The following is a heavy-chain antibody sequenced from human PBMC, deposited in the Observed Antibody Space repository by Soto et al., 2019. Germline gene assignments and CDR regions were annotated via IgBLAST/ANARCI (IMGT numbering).Heavy chain of an antibody. D-gene: IGHD5-12*01. Sequence: SETLSLTCTVSGGSISSSSYYWGWIRQPPGKGLEWIGSIYYSGSTYYNPSLKSRVTISVDTSKNQFSLKLSSVTAADTAAYYCACGYSGYVYFDYWGQGTLVTVS. CDR3: ACGYSGYVYFDY. CDR1: GGSISSSSYY. CDR2: IYYSGST. V-gene: IGHV4-39*01. J-gene: IGHJ4*02.